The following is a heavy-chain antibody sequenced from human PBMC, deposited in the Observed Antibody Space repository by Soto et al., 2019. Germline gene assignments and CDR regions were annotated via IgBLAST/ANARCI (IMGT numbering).Heavy chain of an antibody. CDR3: AKGRGGSGSLTPRVDF. Sequence: EVQLLESGGGLVQPGGSLRLSCAASGFTFNNYAMTWVRQAPGKGLEWVSAISGGGDTTSYADSVKGRFTVSRDGSKNMLCLQMSSLRAEDTALYYCAKGRGGSGSLTPRVDFWGQGTLVTVSS. D-gene: IGHD3-10*01. CDR1: GFTFNNYA. V-gene: IGHV3-23*01. CDR2: ISGGGDTT. J-gene: IGHJ4*02.